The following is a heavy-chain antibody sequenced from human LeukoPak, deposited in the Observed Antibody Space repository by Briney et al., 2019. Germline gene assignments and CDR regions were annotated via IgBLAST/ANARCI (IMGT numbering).Heavy chain of an antibody. CDR3: AIIRYFDWLLADY. V-gene: IGHV4-39*01. CDR2: IYYSGST. CDR1: GGSFSSYY. J-gene: IGHJ4*02. Sequence: PSETLSLTCAVYGGSFSSYYWGWIRQPPGKGLEWIGSIYYSGSTYYNPSLKSRVTISVDTSKNQFSLKLSSVTAADTAVYYCAIIRYFDWLLADYWGQGTLVTVSS. D-gene: IGHD3-9*01.